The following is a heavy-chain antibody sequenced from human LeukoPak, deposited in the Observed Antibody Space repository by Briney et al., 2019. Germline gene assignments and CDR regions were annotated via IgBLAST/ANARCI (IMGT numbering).Heavy chain of an antibody. CDR3: ARHGGTVAVNDAFDV. CDR2: IYYNGRT. CDR1: GGFISSYY. J-gene: IGHJ3*01. Sequence: SETLSLTCTVSGGFISSYYWSWIRQPPGKGLEWIGYIYYNGRTTYNPSLSSRVTISVDMSKNQFSLKLSSVSAADTAIYYCARHGGTVAVNDAFDVWGQGIVVTVSS. D-gene: IGHD1-1*01. V-gene: IGHV4-59*08.